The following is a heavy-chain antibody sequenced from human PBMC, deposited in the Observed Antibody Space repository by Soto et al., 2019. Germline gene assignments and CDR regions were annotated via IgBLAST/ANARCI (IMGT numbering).Heavy chain of an antibody. D-gene: IGHD5-12*01. CDR1: GYTFITSYY. CDR2: INPTGTMT. V-gene: IGHV1-46*01. Sequence: QVQLVQSGAEVKKPGASVKLSCKASGYTFITSYYTHWVRQAPGQGLEWLGIINPTGTMTKYSERFQGRLTVTRETSTSTDYMELSTLTSEDTAVYFCASDTGYDHDAFDIWGQGTMVTVSS. CDR3: ASDTGYDHDAFDI. J-gene: IGHJ3*02.